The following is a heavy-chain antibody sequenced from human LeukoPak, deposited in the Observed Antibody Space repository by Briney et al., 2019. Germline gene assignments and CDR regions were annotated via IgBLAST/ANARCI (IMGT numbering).Heavy chain of an antibody. CDR1: GYTFTSYD. V-gene: IGHV1-2*02. D-gene: IGHD2-8*01. CDR2: INPNSGGT. Sequence: ASVKVSCKASGYTFTSYDINWVRQATGQGLEWMGWINPNSGGTNYAQKFQGRVTMTRDTSISTAYMELSRLRSDDTAVYYCARDRRYCTNGVCYNYFDYWGQGTLVTVSS. CDR3: ARDRRYCTNGVCYNYFDY. J-gene: IGHJ4*02.